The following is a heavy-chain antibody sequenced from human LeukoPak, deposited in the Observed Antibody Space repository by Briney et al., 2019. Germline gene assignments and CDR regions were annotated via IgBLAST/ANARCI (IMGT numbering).Heavy chain of an antibody. CDR2: ISTGSSM. D-gene: IGHD6-19*01. V-gene: IGHV3-48*02. Sequence: GGSLRLSCVASGFTFSSYSMNWVRQAPGKGLEWVSYISTGSSMYYADSVKGRFTISRDNAKNSLYLQMNSLRDEDTATYYCASRTVAGIWGQGTMVTVSS. CDR1: GFTFSSYS. J-gene: IGHJ3*02. CDR3: ASRTVAGI.